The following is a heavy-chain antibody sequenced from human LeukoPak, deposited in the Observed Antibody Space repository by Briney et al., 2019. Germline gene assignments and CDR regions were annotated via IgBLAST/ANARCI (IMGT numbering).Heavy chain of an antibody. J-gene: IGHJ4*02. CDR1: GYNFTSYW. CDR2: IYPGDSDT. V-gene: IGHV5-51*01. D-gene: IGHD3-3*01. CDR3: ARGQAYYDFWSGYYGGYFDY. Sequence: GESLKISCKGSGYNFTSYWIGWVRQMPGKGLEWMGIIYPGDSDTRYSPSFQGQVTISADKSISTAYLQWSSPKASDTAMYYCARGQAYYDFWSGYYGGYFDYWGQGTLVTVSS.